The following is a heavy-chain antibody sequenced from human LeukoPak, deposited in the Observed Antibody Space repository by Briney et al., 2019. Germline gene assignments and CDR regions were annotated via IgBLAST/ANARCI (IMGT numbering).Heavy chain of an antibody. J-gene: IGHJ5*02. CDR3: ARVWVIAAAENWFDP. V-gene: IGHV1-2*02. D-gene: IGHD6-13*01. CDR2: INPNSGGT. CDR1: GYTFTSYY. Sequence: ASVKVSCKASGYTFTSYYMHWVRQAPGQGLEWMGWINPNSGGTNYAQKFQGRVTLTRDTSISTAYMELSRLRSDGTAVYYCARVWVIAAAENWFDPWGQGTLVTVSS.